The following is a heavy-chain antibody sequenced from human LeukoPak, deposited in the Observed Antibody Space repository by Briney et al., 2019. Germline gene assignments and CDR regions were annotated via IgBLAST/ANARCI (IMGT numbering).Heavy chain of an antibody. D-gene: IGHD4-17*01. CDR3: ARGRYGDYYFDY. CDR2: IYYSGST. Sequence: SETLSLTCTVSGGSISSGGYYRSWIRQHPGKGLEWIGYIYYSGSTYYDPSLKSRVTISVDTSKNQFSLKQSFVTAADTAVYYCARGRYGDYYFDYWGQGTLVTVSS. CDR1: GGSISSGGYY. J-gene: IGHJ4*02. V-gene: IGHV4-31*03.